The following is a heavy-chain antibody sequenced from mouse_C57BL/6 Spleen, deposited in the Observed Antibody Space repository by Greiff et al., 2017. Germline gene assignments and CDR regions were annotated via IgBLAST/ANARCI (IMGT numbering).Heavy chain of an antibody. J-gene: IGHJ1*03. CDR3: ERQYGNYKDCYFDV. D-gene: IGHD2-1*01. V-gene: IGHV5-15*01. CDR1: GFTFSDYG. CDR2: ISNLAYSI. Sequence: EVQGVESGGGLVQPGGSLKLSCAASGFTFSDYGMPWVRQAPRKGPEWVAFISNLAYSIYYADTVTGRFTISRENAKNTLYLEMSSLRSEDTAMYYCERQYGNYKDCYFDVWGTGTTVTVSS.